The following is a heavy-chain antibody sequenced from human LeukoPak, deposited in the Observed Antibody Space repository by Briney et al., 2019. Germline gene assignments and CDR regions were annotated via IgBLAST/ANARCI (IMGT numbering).Heavy chain of an antibody. Sequence: GSLRLSCAASGFTFSSYGMHWVRQAPGRGLEWVLFIRYDGSNKYYADSMKGRFTISRDNSKNTLYLQMNSLRPDDTAVYYCAKDLGPVALNGGDYWGQGTLVTVSS. V-gene: IGHV3-30*02. CDR2: IRYDGSNK. CDR1: GFTFSSYG. D-gene: IGHD6-19*01. CDR3: AKDLGPVALNGGDY. J-gene: IGHJ4*02.